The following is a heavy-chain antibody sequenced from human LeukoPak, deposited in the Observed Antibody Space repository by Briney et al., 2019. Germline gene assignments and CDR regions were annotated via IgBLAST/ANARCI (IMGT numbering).Heavy chain of an antibody. Sequence: SETLSLTCTVSGGSIRSSSYYWGWIRQPPGKGLERIGSIYYSGSTNYKPSLRSRVTISVDTSKDQFSLKLSSVTAADTAVYYCARHAGSYYTYNFDYWGQGTLVTVSS. V-gene: IGHV4-39*01. J-gene: IGHJ4*02. CDR3: ARHAGSYYTYNFDY. D-gene: IGHD3-22*01. CDR1: GGSIRSSSYY. CDR2: IYYSGST.